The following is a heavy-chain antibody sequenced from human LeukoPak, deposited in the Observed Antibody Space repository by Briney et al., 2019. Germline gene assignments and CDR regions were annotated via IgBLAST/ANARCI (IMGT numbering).Heavy chain of an antibody. J-gene: IGHJ5*02. CDR3: AEGTNRDRWFDP. CDR2: INHSGST. V-gene: IGHV4-34*01. Sequence: SETLSLTCAVYGGSFSGYYWSLIRQPPGKGLEWIGEINHSGSTNYNPSLKSRVTISVDTSKNQFSLKLSSVTAADTAVYYCAEGTNRDRWFDPWGQGTLVTVSS. CDR1: GGSFSGYY. D-gene: IGHD2-8*01.